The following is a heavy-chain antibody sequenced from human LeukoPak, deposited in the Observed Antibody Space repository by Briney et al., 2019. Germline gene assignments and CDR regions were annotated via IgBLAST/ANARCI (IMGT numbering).Heavy chain of an antibody. CDR3: AREGFPPKISDFWSGLGPYYYYGMDV. J-gene: IGHJ6*02. CDR2: INPSGGST. D-gene: IGHD3-3*01. Sequence: GESLKISCKGSGYTFTSYYMHWVRQAPGQGLEWMGIINPSGGSTSYTQKFQGRVTMTRDTSTSTVYMELSSLRSEDTAVYYCAREGFPPKISDFWSGLGPYYYYGMDVWGQGTTVTVS. CDR1: GYTFTSYY. V-gene: IGHV1-46*01.